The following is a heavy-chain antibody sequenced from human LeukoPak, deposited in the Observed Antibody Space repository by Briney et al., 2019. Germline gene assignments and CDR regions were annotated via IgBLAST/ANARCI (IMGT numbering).Heavy chain of an antibody. Sequence: PSQTLSLTCTVSGASISSYYCSWSRQPAGKGLEWIGRISSSGSTDYNPSLTSRVTMSVDPSKTQFSLKLSSVTAADTAVHYCAREGRSSTPGYWGQGTLVTVSS. CDR1: GASISSYY. V-gene: IGHV4-4*07. D-gene: IGHD2-15*01. J-gene: IGHJ4*02. CDR2: ISSSGST. CDR3: AREGRSSTPGY.